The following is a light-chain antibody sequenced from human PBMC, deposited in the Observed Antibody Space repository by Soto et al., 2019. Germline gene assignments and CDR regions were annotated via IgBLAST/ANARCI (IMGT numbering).Light chain of an antibody. CDR1: QGISIW. V-gene: IGKV1-12*01. J-gene: IGKJ5*01. CDR3: QQAYSFPIT. CDR2: AAS. Sequence: DIQMTQSPSSVSASVGDRVPITRRASQGISIWLAWYQQKPGKAPKLLINAASNLQSGVPSRFSGSGSGTDFTLTITSLLPEDFATYYCQQAYSFPITFGQGTRLEI.